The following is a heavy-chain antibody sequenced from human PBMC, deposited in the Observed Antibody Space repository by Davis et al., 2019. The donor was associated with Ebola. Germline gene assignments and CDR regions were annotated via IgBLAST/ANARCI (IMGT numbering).Heavy chain of an antibody. V-gene: IGHV4-59*01. Sequence: GSLRLSCTVSGGSISGVYWSWVRQPPGEGMEWDGYIYFSGITNYNPSLKSRVTITVDTSKNQISLHLNSVTAADTAVYYCATISPQQLWFRLDSWGQGTLVTVSP. CDR3: ATISPQQLWFRLDS. CDR1: GGSISGVY. CDR2: IYFSGIT. D-gene: IGHD3-10*01. J-gene: IGHJ4*02.